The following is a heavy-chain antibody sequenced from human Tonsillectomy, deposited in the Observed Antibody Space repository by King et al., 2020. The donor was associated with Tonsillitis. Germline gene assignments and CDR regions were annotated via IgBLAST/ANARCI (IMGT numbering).Heavy chain of an antibody. Sequence: QLVQSGAEVKKPGASVKVSCKASGYTFTSYYMHWVRQAPGQGLEWMGIINPSGGSTSYAQKFQGRVTMTRDTSTSTVYMELSSLRSEDTAVYYCARAGPQKSYYYYGMDVWGQGTTVTVSS. J-gene: IGHJ6*02. CDR1: GYTFTSYY. V-gene: IGHV1-46*03. CDR2: INPSGGST. CDR3: ARAGPQKSYYYYGMDV.